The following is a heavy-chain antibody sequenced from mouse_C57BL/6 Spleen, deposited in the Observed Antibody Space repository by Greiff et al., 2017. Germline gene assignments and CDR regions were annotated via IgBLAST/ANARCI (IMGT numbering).Heavy chain of an antibody. CDR3: AREGILLRPHWYFDV. J-gene: IGHJ1*03. CDR1: GYTFTSYW. Sequence: QVQLQQPGAELVRPGSSVKLSCKASGYTFTSYWMHWVKQRPIQGLEWIGNIDPSDSETHYNQKFKDKATLTVDKSSSTAYMQLSSLTSEDSAVYYCAREGILLRPHWYFDVWGTGTTVTVSS. V-gene: IGHV1-52*01. CDR2: IDPSDSET. D-gene: IGHD1-1*01.